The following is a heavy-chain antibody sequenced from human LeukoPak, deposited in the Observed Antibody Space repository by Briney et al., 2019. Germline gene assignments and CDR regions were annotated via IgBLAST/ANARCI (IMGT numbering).Heavy chain of an antibody. CDR2: IYYSGST. CDR1: GGSISSGDYY. D-gene: IGHD3-3*01. Sequence: PSETLSLTCTVSGGSISSGDYYWSWIRQPPGKGLEWIGYIYYSGSTYYNPSLKSRVTISVDTSKNQFSLKLSSVTAADTAVYYCARGTYDFWSGYSPMDVWGKGTTVTVSS. J-gene: IGHJ6*03. CDR3: ARGTYDFWSGYSPMDV. V-gene: IGHV4-30-4*08.